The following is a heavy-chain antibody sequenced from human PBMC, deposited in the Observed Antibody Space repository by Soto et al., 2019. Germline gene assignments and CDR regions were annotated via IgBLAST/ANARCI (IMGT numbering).Heavy chain of an antibody. CDR3: TTDVYSPIWFGELPTAPDAFDI. CDR1: GFTFSNAW. D-gene: IGHD3-10*01. J-gene: IGHJ3*02. V-gene: IGHV3-15*07. CDR2: IKSKTDGGTT. Sequence: GGSLRLSCAASGFTFSNAWMNWVRQAPGKGLEWVGRIKSKTDGGTTDYAAPVKGRFTISRDDSKNTLYLQMNSLKTEDTAVYYCTTDVYSPIWFGELPTAPDAFDIWGQGTMVTVSS.